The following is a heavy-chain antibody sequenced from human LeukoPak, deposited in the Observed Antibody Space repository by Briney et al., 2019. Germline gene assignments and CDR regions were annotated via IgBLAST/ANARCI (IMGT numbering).Heavy chain of an antibody. J-gene: IGHJ4*02. V-gene: IGHV3-48*03. D-gene: IGHD2-8*01. CDR1: GFTFSSYE. CDR3: ARNGLTPDY. Sequence: PGGSLRLSCAASGFTFSSYEMNWVRQAPGKGLEWVSYISSSGSTIYYADSVKGRFTISRDNAKNSLYLQMNSLGAEDTAVYYCARNGLTPDYWGQGTLVTVSS. CDR2: ISSSGSTI.